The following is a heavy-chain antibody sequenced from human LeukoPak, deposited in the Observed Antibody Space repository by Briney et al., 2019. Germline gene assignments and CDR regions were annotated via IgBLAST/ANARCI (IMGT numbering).Heavy chain of an antibody. J-gene: IGHJ4*02. Sequence: ASVKVSCKASGYTFTDYHIHWVRQAPGQGLEWMGWINPNSGGTNYAEKFHGRLTTTRDTSISTAFMELSGLRSDDTAVYYCTRFRHVAVAGTPPFDYWGQGALVTVSS. V-gene: IGHV1-2*02. CDR3: TRFRHVAVAGTPPFDY. D-gene: IGHD6-19*01. CDR1: GYTFTDYH. CDR2: INPNSGGT.